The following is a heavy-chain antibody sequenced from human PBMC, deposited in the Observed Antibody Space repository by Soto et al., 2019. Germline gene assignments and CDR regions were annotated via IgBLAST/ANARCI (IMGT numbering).Heavy chain of an antibody. Sequence: TLSLTFTVSGGSISSGGYYWSWIRQHPGKGLEWIGYIYYSGSTYYNPSLKSRVTISVDTSKNQFSLKLSSVTAADTAVYYCARTLNRHYYDSSGCLDYWGQGTLVTVSS. J-gene: IGHJ4*02. D-gene: IGHD3-22*01. CDR3: ARTLNRHYYDSSGCLDY. CDR2: IYYSGST. V-gene: IGHV4-31*03. CDR1: GGSISSGGYY.